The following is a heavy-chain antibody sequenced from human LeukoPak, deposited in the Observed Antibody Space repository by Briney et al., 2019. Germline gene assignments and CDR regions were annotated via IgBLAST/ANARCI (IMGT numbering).Heavy chain of an antibody. CDR1: GGSISPYY. V-gene: IGHV4-4*07. J-gene: IGHJ6*03. D-gene: IGHD3-22*01. CDR2: IQSSGST. Sequence: PSETLSLTCTVSGGSISPYYWNWIRQSVGKGLEWIGRIQSSGSTNYNPSLRGRLTISVDKSQNQFSLKLTSVTAADTAVYYCARAERQFYYDSSGSSYYYYMDVWGKGTTVAVSS. CDR3: ARAERQFYYDSSGSSYYYYMDV.